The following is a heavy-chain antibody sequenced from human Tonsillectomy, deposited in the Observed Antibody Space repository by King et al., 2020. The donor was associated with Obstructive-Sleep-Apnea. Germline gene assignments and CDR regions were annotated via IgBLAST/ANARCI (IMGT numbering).Heavy chain of an antibody. CDR3: TREMGELLGFDF. J-gene: IGHJ4*02. Sequence: QLQESGPGLVKPSETLSLTCAVSGYSITSCYYWGWIRQPPGKGLEWIASIYHTGNTYYNPSLKSRDIMSVETSKNQFSLKLTSVTAADTAVYYCTREMGELLGFDFWGQGTLVTVSS. CDR2: IYHTGNT. D-gene: IGHD1-7*01. V-gene: IGHV4-38-2*02. CDR1: GYSITSCYY.